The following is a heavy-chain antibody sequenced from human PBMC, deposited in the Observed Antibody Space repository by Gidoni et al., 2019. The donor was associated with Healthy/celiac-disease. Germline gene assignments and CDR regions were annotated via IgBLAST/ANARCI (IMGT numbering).Heavy chain of an antibody. V-gene: IGHV2-5*01. Sequence: QITLKESGPTLGKPTQTLTLTCTFSGFSLSTSGVGVGWIRQPPGRALEWLALIYWNDDKRYSPSLKSRLTITKDTSKNQVVLTMTNMDPVDTATYYCAHRVGGSYLGYWGQGTLVTVSS. CDR1: GFSLSTSGVG. D-gene: IGHD1-26*01. CDR2: IYWNDDK. J-gene: IGHJ4*02. CDR3: AHRVGGSYLGY.